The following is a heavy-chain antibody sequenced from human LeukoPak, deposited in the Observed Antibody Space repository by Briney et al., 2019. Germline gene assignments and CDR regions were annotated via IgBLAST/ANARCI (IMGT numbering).Heavy chain of an antibody. Sequence: ASVTVSCKASGYTFTGYYMHWVRQAPGRGLEWMGWINPNSGGTNYAQKFQGRVTMTRDTSISTAYMELSRLRSDDTAVYYCARDAPSYVDTAMVPLSYWGQGTLVTVSS. CDR1: GYTFTGYY. J-gene: IGHJ4*02. D-gene: IGHD5-18*01. V-gene: IGHV1-2*02. CDR2: INPNSGGT. CDR3: ARDAPSYVDTAMVPLSY.